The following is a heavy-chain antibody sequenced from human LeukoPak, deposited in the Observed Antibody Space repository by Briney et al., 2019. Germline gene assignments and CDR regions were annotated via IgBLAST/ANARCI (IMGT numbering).Heavy chain of an antibody. V-gene: IGHV1-18*01. CDR1: GYTFTNYG. J-gene: IGHJ5*02. D-gene: IGHD6-19*01. CDR2: ISAYNGNT. Sequence: GASVKVSCKASGYTFTNYGISWVRQAPGQGLEWMGWISAYNGNTNYAQKLQGRVTMTTDTSTSTAYMELRSLRSDDTAVYYCARDPGSFLSSSGWLNWFDPWGQGTLVTVSS. CDR3: ARDPGSFLSSSGWLNWFDP.